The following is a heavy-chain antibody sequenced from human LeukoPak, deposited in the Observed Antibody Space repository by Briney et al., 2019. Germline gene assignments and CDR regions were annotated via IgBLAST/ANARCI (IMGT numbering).Heavy chain of an antibody. CDR2: MNPNSGNT. J-gene: IGHJ3*02. CDR1: GYTFTSYD. D-gene: IGHD3-22*01. V-gene: IGHV1-8*03. Sequence: ASVKVSCKASGYTFTSYDINWVRQATGQGLEWMGWMNPNSGNTGYAQKFQGRVTITRNTSISTAYMELSSLRSEDTAVYYCARGDHYYDGRRDAFDIWGQGTMVTVSS. CDR3: ARGDHYYDGRRDAFDI.